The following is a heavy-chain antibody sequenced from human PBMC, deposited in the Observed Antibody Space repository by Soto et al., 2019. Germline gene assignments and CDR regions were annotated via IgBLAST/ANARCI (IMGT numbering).Heavy chain of an antibody. J-gene: IGHJ4*02. V-gene: IGHV1-46*01. CDR1: GYTLIRYY. CDR2: INPISSYA. Sequence: QVQLVQSGAEVKKPGASVKVSCKASGYTLIRYYMHWVRQAPGQGLEWMGIINPISSYARYAQKFHGRVTMTRETSTSTVYMELSSLRSEDTAVYYCARDPKKAYYYDSSGYYYFDYWGQGTLVTVSS. D-gene: IGHD3-22*01. CDR3: ARDPKKAYYYDSSGYYYFDY.